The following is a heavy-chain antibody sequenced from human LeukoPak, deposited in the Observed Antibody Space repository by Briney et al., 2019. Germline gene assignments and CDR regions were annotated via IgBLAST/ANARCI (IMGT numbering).Heavy chain of an antibody. V-gene: IGHV3-21*04. CDR3: VRGYYTTELAFDS. Sequence: PGGSLRLSCAASGFTFDDYSMNWVRQTPGKRLEWVSSFGSSTTYIYYADSVKGRFTISRDNAKNSLSLHMTSLRADDTGIYYCVRGYYTTELAFDSWGQGTRVTVSS. CDR2: FGSSTTYI. CDR1: GFTFDDYS. J-gene: IGHJ4*02. D-gene: IGHD3-3*01.